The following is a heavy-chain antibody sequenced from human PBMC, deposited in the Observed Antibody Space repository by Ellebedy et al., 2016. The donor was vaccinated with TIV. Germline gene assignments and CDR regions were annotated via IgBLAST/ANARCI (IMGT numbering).Heavy chain of an antibody. CDR1: GGSISSGNYY. CDR3: ARVVWRATFMDSDY. D-gene: IGHD6-6*01. V-gene: IGHV4-39*07. Sequence: MPSETLSLTCTVSGGSISSGNYYWGWIRQPPGKGLEWIGNIFYGGSTYYNPSLKSRVTISVDTSKNQFSLKLSSVTAADTAMYFCARVVWRATFMDSDYWGQGTLVTVSS. CDR2: IFYGGST. J-gene: IGHJ4*02.